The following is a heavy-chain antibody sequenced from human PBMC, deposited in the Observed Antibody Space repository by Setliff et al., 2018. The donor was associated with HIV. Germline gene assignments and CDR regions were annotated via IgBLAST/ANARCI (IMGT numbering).Heavy chain of an antibody. D-gene: IGHD2-21*02. J-gene: IGHJ4*02. CDR3: AKELDCGGDCFAYFDS. V-gene: IGHV3-9*01. CDR2: INWSSRNM. CDR1: GSTFDDYA. Sequence: PGGSLRLSCAASGSTFDDYAMHWVRQAPGKGLEWVSGINWSSRNMGYADSVKGRFTISRDNAKSFLYLQMDSLRAEDTALYYCAKELDCGGDCFAYFDSWGQGTLVTVSS.